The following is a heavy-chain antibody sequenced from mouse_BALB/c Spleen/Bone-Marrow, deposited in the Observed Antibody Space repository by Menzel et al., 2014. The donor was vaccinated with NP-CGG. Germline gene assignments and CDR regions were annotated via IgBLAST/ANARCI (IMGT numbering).Heavy chain of an antibody. CDR1: GFTFTDYY. V-gene: IGHV7-3*02. CDR3: ARDMGLLRFDY. D-gene: IGHD1-1*01. J-gene: IGHJ2*01. Sequence: EVKLMESGGGLVQPGGSLRLSCAPSGFTFTDYYMSWVRQPPGKALEWLAFIRNKANGYTREYSASVKGRFTISRDNSQSILYLQMNTLRAEDSATYYCARDMGLLRFDYWGHGTTLTVSS. CDR2: IRNKANGYTR.